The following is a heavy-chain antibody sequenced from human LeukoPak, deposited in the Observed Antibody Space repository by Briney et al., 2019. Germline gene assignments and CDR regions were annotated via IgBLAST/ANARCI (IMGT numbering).Heavy chain of an antibody. CDR2: ISAYNGNT. Sequence: GASVKVSCKASGYTFTSYGISGVRQAPAKGLEWMGWISAYNGNTDYAQKLQGRVTMTTVTSTSTAYMELRSLRSDDTAVYYCARDRNDFVYWGEGALVTVSS. J-gene: IGHJ4*02. CDR1: GYTFTSYG. D-gene: IGHD1-14*01. CDR3: ARDRNDFVY. V-gene: IGHV1-18*01.